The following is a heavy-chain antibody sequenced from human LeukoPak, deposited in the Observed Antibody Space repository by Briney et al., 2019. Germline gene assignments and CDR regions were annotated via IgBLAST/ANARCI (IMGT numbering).Heavy chain of an antibody. CDR3: ASSCSGGTCSTPTRLDY. Sequence: NPSETLSLTCAVYGGSFSGYYWSWIRQHPGKGLEWIGEINHSGSTNYNPSLKSRVTISVDTSKNQFSLKLSSVTAADTAVYYCASSCSGGTCSTPTRLDYWGQGTLVTVSS. V-gene: IGHV4-34*01. CDR1: GGSFSGYY. J-gene: IGHJ4*02. D-gene: IGHD2-15*01. CDR2: INHSGST.